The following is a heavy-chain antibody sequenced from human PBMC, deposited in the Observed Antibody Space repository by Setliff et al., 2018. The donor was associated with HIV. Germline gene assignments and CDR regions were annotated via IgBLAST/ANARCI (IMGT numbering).Heavy chain of an antibody. J-gene: IGHJ4*02. D-gene: IGHD2-15*01. Sequence: SGPTLVNPTQTLTLTCTFSGFSLSTGGMSVNWIRQSPGKALEWLARIDWDDDKYYKTSLKTRLTVSKDTSKNQVVLTMTNMDPVDTATYFCARILFGGGFDYRGQGILVTVSS. CDR1: GFSLSTGGMS. CDR3: ARILFGGGFDY. CDR2: IDWDDDK. V-gene: IGHV2-70*11.